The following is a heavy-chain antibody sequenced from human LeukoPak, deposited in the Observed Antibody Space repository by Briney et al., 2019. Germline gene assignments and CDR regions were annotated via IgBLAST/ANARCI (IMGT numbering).Heavy chain of an antibody. CDR2: ISSSSSYI. D-gene: IGHD2-15*01. CDR1: GFTFSSYS. Sequence: PGGSLRLSCAASGFTFSSYSMNWVRQAPGKGLEWVSSISSSSSYIYYADSVKGRFTISRDNAKNSLYLQMNSLRAEDTAVYYCARLFSTHEGGQNLYYYYGMDVWGQGTTVTVSS. V-gene: IGHV3-21*01. J-gene: IGHJ6*02. CDR3: ARLFSTHEGGQNLYYYYGMDV.